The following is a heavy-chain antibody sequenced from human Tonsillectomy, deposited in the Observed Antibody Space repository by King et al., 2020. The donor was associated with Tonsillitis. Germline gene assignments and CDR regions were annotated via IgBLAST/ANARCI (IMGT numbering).Heavy chain of an antibody. CDR1: GGSISSYY. CDR2: IYYSGST. CDR3: ARGTVDIVAYWYFDL. J-gene: IGHJ2*01. V-gene: IGHV4-59*01. D-gene: IGHD5-12*01. Sequence: VQLQESGPGLVKPSETLSLTCTVSGGSISSYYWSWIRQPPGKGLEWIGYIYYSGSTNYNPSLKSRVTISVDTSKNQFSLKLSSVTAADTAVYYCARGTVDIVAYWYFDLWGRGTLVTVSS.